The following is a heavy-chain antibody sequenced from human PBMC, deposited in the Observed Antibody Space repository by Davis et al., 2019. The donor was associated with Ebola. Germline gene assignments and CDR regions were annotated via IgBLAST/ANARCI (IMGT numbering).Heavy chain of an antibody. Sequence: GESLKISCAASGFTFSSYWMHWVRQAPGKGLVWVSRINSDGSSTSYADSVKGRFTISRDNAKNTLYLQMNSLRAEDTAVYYCAKDHSIVGATLNFDYWGQGTLVTVSS. J-gene: IGHJ4*02. D-gene: IGHD1-26*01. V-gene: IGHV3-74*01. CDR1: GFTFSSYW. CDR2: INSDGSST. CDR3: AKDHSIVGATLNFDY.